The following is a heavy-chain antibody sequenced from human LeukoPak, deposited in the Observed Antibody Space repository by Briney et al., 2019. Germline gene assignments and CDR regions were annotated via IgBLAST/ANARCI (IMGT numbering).Heavy chain of an antibody. CDR3: ARGPLYSGYDFDY. CDR1: GGSVSSGSYY. Sequence: SETLSLTCTVSGGSVSSGSYYWSWIRQPPGKGLEWIGYIYYSGSTNYNPSLKSRVTISVDTSKNQFSLKLSSVTAADTAVYYCARGPLYSGYDFDYWGQGTLVTVSS. D-gene: IGHD5-12*01. J-gene: IGHJ4*02. CDR2: IYYSGST. V-gene: IGHV4-61*01.